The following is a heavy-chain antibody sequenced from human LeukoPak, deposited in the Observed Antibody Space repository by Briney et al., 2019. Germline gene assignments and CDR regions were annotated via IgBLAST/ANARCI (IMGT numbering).Heavy chain of an antibody. Sequence: GRSLRLSCAASGFTFDDYAMHWVRQAPGKGLEWVSCISWNRGSIGYADSVKGRFTISRDNAKNSLYLQMNSLRAEDTDLYYCAKGTTRWGVLMLPLEYWRQGTMVTVSS. D-gene: IGHD2-8*01. CDR1: GFTFDDYA. J-gene: IGHJ4*02. CDR2: ISWNRGSI. CDR3: AKGTTRWGVLMLPLEY. V-gene: IGHV3-9*01.